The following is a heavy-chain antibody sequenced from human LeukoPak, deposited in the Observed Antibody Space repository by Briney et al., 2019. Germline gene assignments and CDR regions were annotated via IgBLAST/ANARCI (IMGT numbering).Heavy chain of an antibody. V-gene: IGHV1-18*01. J-gene: IGHJ5*02. CDR1: GYTFTSYG. D-gene: IGHD2-2*01. CDR3: ARERPDGVVVPAALHPGEYNWFDP. Sequence: ASVKVSCKASGYTFTSYGISWVRQAPGQGLEWRGWISAYNGNTNYAQKLQGRVTMTTDTSTSTAYMELRSLRSDDTAVYYCARERPDGVVVPAALHPGEYNWFDPWGQGTLVTVSS. CDR2: ISAYNGNT.